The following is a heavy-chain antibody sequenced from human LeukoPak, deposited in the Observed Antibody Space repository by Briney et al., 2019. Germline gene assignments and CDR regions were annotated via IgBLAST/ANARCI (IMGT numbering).Heavy chain of an antibody. CDR2: INHSGST. CDR3: ARRLGGSGTYFDYYYYMDV. V-gene: IGHV4-4*02. Sequence: SGTLSLTCAVSGASISSTNWWSWVRQPPGKGLEWIGEINHSGSTNYNPSLKSRVTISVDTSKKQFSLKLSSVTAADTAAYYCARRLGGSGTYFDYYYYMDVWGKGTTVTISS. J-gene: IGHJ6*03. CDR1: GASISSTNW. D-gene: IGHD3-10*01.